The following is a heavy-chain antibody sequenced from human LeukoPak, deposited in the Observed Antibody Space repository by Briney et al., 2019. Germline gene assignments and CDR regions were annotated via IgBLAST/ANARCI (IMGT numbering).Heavy chain of an antibody. D-gene: IGHD5-24*01. Sequence: SETLSLTCTVSGGSITTFFWSWIRQPPGKRLEWIGYVSYSGNTNPSLKSRVTMSLDTSKSQFSLELPSVTAADTAVYFCAGSDGYNYSLDYWGQGTLVTVSS. V-gene: IGHV4-59*01. CDR1: GGSITTFF. CDR2: VSYSGNT. J-gene: IGHJ4*02. CDR3: AGSDGYNYSLDY.